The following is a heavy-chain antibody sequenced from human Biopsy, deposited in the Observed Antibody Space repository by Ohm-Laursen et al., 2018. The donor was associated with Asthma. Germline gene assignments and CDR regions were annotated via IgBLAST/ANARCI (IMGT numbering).Heavy chain of an antibody. CDR1: RFTYE. J-gene: IGHJ4*02. Sequence: SLRLSCTASRFTYEMHWVRQARGTGLEWVAGISYIGSSIYYADSVKGGFTISRDNAKNTLYLQMNGLRAEDTAVYYCAKARIHHFYDSSGYYQHDWGQGTLVTVSS. CDR3: AKARIHHFYDSSGYYQHD. D-gene: IGHD3-22*01. V-gene: IGHV3-30-3*02. CDR2: ISYIGSSI.